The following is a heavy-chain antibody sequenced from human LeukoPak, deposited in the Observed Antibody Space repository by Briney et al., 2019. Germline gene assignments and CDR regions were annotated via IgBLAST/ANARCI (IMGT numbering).Heavy chain of an antibody. CDR2: IYYSGST. J-gene: IGHJ4*02. CDR3: ARDDGYGDSYYFDY. CDR1: GGSISSYY. Sequence: SETLSLTCTVSGGSISSYYWSWIRQPPGKGLEWIGYIYYSGSTNYNPSLKSRVTISVDTSKNQSSLKLSSVTAADTAVYYCARDDGYGDSYYFDYWGQGTLVTVSS. V-gene: IGHV4-59*01. D-gene: IGHD4-17*01.